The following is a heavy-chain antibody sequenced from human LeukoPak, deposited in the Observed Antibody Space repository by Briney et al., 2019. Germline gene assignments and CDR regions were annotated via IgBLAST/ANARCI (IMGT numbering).Heavy chain of an antibody. CDR3: ARERIGELFLNWFDP. CDR1: GGSISSYY. V-gene: IGHV4-4*07. CDR2: IYTSGST. J-gene: IGHJ5*02. Sequence: PSETLSLTCTVSGGSISSYYWSWIRQPAGKGLEWIGRIYTSGSTNYNPSLKSRVTMSVDTSKHQFSLKLSSVTAADTAVYYCARERIGELFLNWFDPWGQGTLVTVSS. D-gene: IGHD3-10*01.